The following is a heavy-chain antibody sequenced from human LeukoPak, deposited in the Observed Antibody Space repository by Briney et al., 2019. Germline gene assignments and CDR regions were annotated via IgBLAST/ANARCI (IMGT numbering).Heavy chain of an antibody. V-gene: IGHV1-2*02. D-gene: IGHD6-13*01. J-gene: IGHJ4*02. CDR2: INPNSGGT. CDR3: ARVDGYSSSWMDY. Sequence: ASVKVSCKASGYTFTGYYMHWVRQAPGQGLEWMGWINPNSGGTNYAQKFQGRVTMTRDTSISTAYMGLSRLRSDDTAVYYCARVDGYSSSWMDYWGQGTLVTVSS. CDR1: GYTFTGYY.